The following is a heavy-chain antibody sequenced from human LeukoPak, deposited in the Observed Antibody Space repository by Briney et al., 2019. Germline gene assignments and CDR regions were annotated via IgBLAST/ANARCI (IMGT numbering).Heavy chain of an antibody. Sequence: GGSLRLSRAASGFSVSSNYITWVRQAPGKGLEWVSVIYSDGSTKYADSVKARFTISRDNSKNTVYLQMNSLRVEDTAVYYCARATLDNWGQGTLVTVSS. CDR1: GFSVSSNY. J-gene: IGHJ4*02. CDR2: IYSDGST. CDR3: ARATLDN. V-gene: IGHV3-53*01.